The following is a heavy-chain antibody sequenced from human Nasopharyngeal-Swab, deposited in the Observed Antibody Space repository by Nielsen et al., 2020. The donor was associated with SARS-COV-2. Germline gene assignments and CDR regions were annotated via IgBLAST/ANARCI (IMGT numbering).Heavy chain of an antibody. V-gene: IGHV3-11*04. J-gene: IGHJ4*02. D-gene: IGHD1-1*01. CDR2: ISSSGSTI. CDR3: ARDPQYNWNDGVFDY. CDR1: GFTFSDYY. Sequence: GESLKISCAASGFTFSDYYMSWIRQAPGKGLEWVSYISSSGSTIYHADSVKGRFTISRDNAKNSLYLQMNSLRAEDTAVYYCARDPQYNWNDGVFDYWGQGTLVTVSS.